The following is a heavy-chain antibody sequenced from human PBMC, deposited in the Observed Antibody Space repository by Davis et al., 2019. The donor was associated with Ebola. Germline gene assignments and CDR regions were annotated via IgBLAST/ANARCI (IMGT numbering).Heavy chain of an antibody. CDR3: AKGPTSDAFVY. V-gene: IGHV4-4*09. Sequence: GSLRLSCTVSGDSISRHYWSWIRQPPGKGLEWVGSIYNSGSSHYNPSVKSRVTITVDTSKNQFSLRLNPVSAADTAVYYCAKGPTSDAFVYWGQGTLVTVSS. CDR2: IYNSGSS. D-gene: IGHD4-11*01. CDR1: GDSISRHY. J-gene: IGHJ4*02.